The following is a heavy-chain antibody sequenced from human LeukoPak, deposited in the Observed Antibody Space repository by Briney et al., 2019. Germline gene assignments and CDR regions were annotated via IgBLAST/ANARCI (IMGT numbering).Heavy chain of an antibody. V-gene: IGHV4-59*10. D-gene: IGHD1-26*01. CDR3: ATGNAFDI. Sequence: PSETLSLTCAVYGGSFSGYSWSWIRQPPGKGLEWIGRIYTSGSTNYNPSLKSRVTMSVDTSKNQFSLKLSSVTAADTAVYYCATGNAFDIWGQGTMVTVSS. J-gene: IGHJ3*02. CDR1: GGSFSGYS. CDR2: IYTSGST.